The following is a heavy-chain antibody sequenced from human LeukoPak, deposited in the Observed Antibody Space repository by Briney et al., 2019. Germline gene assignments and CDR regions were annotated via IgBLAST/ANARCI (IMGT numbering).Heavy chain of an antibody. D-gene: IGHD2-21*02. CDR3: ARGALRRDYYYNYYGLDV. CDR2: MYYTGST. V-gene: IGHV4-59*01. CDR1: GGSISSYY. J-gene: IGHJ6*02. Sequence: SETLSLTCTVSGGSISSYYWSWIRQPPGEGLEWIGYMYYTGSTNYNPSLKSRVTISVDTSKNQFSLKLSPVTAADTAVYYCARGALRRDYYYNYYGLDVWGQGTTVTVSS.